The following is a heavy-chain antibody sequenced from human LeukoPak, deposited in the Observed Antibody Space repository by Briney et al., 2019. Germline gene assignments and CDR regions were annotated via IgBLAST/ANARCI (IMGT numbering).Heavy chain of an antibody. J-gene: IGHJ4*02. CDR2: LRYDGSNQ. V-gene: IGHV3-30*02. Sequence: GGSLRLSCAASGFTFSNYGMNWVRQAPGKGLEWVAFLRYDGSNQRYADSVKGRFTISRDNSKNTLYLQMNSLRAEDTAVYYCAKDKYCYGHQQSFDYWGQGTLVSVSS. D-gene: IGHD5-18*01. CDR3: AKDKYCYGHQQSFDY. CDR1: GFTFSNYG.